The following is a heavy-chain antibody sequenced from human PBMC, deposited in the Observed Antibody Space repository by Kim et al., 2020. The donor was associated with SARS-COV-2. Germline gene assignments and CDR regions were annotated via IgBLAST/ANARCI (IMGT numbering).Heavy chain of an antibody. V-gene: IGHV6-1*01. J-gene: IGHJ4*02. D-gene: IGHD6-19*01. CDR1: GDSVSSNSAA. Sequence: SQTLSLTCAISGDSVSSNSAAWNWIRQSPSRGLEWLGRTYYRSKWYNDYAVSVKSRITINPDTSKNQFSLQLNSVTPEDTAVYYCARDRRLMGGRGRYSSGWYDYWGQGTLVTVSS. CDR2: TYYRSKWYN. CDR3: ARDRRLMGGRGRYSSGWYDY.